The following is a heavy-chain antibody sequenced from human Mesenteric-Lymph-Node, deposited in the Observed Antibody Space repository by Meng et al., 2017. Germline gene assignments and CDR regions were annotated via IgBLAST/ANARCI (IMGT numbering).Heavy chain of an antibody. CDR1: GFTFSSYA. Sequence: GESLKISCAASGFTFSSYAMSWVRQAPGKGLEWVSAISGSGGSIYYADSVKGRFTISRDNAKNSLYLQMNSLRAEDTAVYYCTRGKIATYAFDIWGQGTMVTVSS. CDR2: ISGSGGSI. J-gene: IGHJ3*02. CDR3: TRGKIATYAFDI. V-gene: IGHV3-23*01. D-gene: IGHD1-26*01.